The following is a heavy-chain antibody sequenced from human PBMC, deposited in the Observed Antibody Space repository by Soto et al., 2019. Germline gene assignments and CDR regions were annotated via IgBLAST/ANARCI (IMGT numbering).Heavy chain of an antibody. CDR2: ISYDGSNR. Sequence: TGGSLRLSCATSGLTFSNYAMSWVRQAPGKGLEWVAVISYDGSNRYYADSVKGRFTISRDNSKNTLYLQMNSLRAEDTAVYYCARDRAYDILTGYFDYWGQGTLVTVSS. CDR3: ARDRAYDILTGYFDY. CDR1: GLTFSNYA. D-gene: IGHD3-9*01. J-gene: IGHJ4*02. V-gene: IGHV3-30-3*01.